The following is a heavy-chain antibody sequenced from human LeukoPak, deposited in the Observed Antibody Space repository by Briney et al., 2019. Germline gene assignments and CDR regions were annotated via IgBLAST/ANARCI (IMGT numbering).Heavy chain of an antibody. V-gene: IGHV4-34*01. D-gene: IGHD3-22*01. CDR3: ARGKTDGSIYYPNFDY. Sequence: PSETLSLTCAVYGVAFSGFYWSWLRQSPGKGLEWIGEINHSGITNYNPSLKSQVIISVDTSKNQFSLNLGSVTAADAAVYYCARGKTDGSIYYPNFDYWGQGTLVTVS. CDR2: INHSGIT. CDR1: GVAFSGFY. J-gene: IGHJ4*02.